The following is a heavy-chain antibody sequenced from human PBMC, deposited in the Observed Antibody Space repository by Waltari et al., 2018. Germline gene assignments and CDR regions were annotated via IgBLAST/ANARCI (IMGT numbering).Heavy chain of an antibody. CDR2: IYYSGST. J-gene: IGHJ3*02. D-gene: IGHD3-22*01. V-gene: IGHV4-39*01. CDR1: GGSISSSSYY. Sequence: QLQLQESGPGLVKPSETLSLTCTVSGGSISSSSYYWGWLRQPPGKGLEWIGSIYYSGSTYYNPSLKSRVTISVDTSKNQFSLKLSSVTAADTAVYYCARRLYDSSGYYSLGAFDIWGQGTMVTVSS. CDR3: ARRLYDSSGYYSLGAFDI.